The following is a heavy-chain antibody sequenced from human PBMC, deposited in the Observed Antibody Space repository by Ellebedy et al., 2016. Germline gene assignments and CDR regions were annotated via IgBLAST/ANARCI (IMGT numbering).Heavy chain of an antibody. CDR1: GASISGYY. J-gene: IGHJ4*02. V-gene: IGHV4-59*01. Sequence: SETLSLTCTVSGASISGYYWSWIRQPPGMGLEWIGYINYSGSTSYNPSLKSRVTMSLDTSKIQFSLTLSSVTAADTAVYYCARATTVVPKFDYWGQGTLVTVSS. CDR2: INYSGST. CDR3: ARATTVVPKFDY. D-gene: IGHD4-23*01.